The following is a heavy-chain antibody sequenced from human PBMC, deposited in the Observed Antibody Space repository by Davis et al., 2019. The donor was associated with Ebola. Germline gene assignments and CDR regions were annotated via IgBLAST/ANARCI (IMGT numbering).Heavy chain of an antibody. CDR2: IRSKANSYAT. D-gene: IGHD1-26*01. CDR1: GFTFSGSA. V-gene: IGHV3-73*01. Sequence: GESLKISCAASGFTFSGSAMHWVRQASGKGLEWVGRIRSKANSYATAYAASVKGRFTISRDDSKNTAYLQMNSLKTEDTAVYYCARDTPEWELLLGNGMDVWGQGTTVTVSS. CDR3: ARDTPEWELLLGNGMDV. J-gene: IGHJ6*02.